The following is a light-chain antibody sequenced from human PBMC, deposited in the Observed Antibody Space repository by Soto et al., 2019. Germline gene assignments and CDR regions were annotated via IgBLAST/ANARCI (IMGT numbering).Light chain of an antibody. V-gene: IGKV3-11*01. J-gene: IGKJ4*01. Sequence: EIVLTQSPATLSLSPGERVTLSCRASQSVSSNLAWYQQKPGQAPRLLIYGASTRATGIPARFSGSGSGTDFTLTISSLEPEDFGVYYCQQRSNWPPVTFGGGAKWIS. CDR3: QQRSNWPPVT. CDR1: QSVSSN. CDR2: GAS.